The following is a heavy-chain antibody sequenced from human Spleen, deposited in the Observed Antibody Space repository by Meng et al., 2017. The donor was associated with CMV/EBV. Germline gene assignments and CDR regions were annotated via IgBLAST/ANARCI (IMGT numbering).Heavy chain of an antibody. CDR1: GFSFSTYV. J-gene: IGHJ4*01. Sequence: GGSLRLSCAASGFSFSTYVMHWVRQAPGKGLEWVALTSYDGSRKNYADSVKGRFTISRGNSKNTLYLQMNSLRAEDTAVYYCAKGSIAVLRFFEWFNWGQGTLVTVSS. V-gene: IGHV3-30-3*01. CDR2: TSYDGSRK. D-gene: IGHD3-3*01. CDR3: AKGSIAVLRFFEWFN.